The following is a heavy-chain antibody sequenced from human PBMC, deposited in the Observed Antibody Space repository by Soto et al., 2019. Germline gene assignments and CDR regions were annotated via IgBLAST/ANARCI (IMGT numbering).Heavy chain of an antibody. CDR2: INHSGST. V-gene: IGHV4-34*01. J-gene: IGHJ5*02. D-gene: IGHD4-17*01. CDR1: GGSFSGYY. Sequence: SETLSLTCAVYGGSFSGYYWSWIRQPPGKGLEWIGEINHSGSTNYNPSLKSRVTISVDTSKNQFSLKLSSVTAADTAVYYCAIVPSSYLYGTTTYNWFDPWGQGTLVTVSS. CDR3: AIVPSSYLYGTTTYNWFDP.